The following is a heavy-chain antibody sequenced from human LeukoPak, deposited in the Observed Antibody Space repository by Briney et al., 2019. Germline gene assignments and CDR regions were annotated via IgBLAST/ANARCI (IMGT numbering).Heavy chain of an antibody. CDR2: INHSGST. J-gene: IGHJ4*02. CDR3: ARGRVKGRGLMGIAAPHFDY. CDR1: GGSFSGYY. V-gene: IGHV4-34*01. Sequence: PSETLSLTCAVYGGSFSGYYWSWIRQPPGKGLEWIGEINHSGSTNYNPSLKSRVTISVDTSKNQFSLKLSSVTAADTAVYYCARGRVKGRGLMGIAAPHFDYWGQGTLVTVSS. D-gene: IGHD6-13*01.